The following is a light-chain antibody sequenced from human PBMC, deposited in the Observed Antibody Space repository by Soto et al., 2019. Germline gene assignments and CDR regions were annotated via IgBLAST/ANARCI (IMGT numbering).Light chain of an antibody. CDR2: EDF. CDR1: SSDVGGYNY. CDR3: CSHAGRDTYV. Sequence: QSALAQPRSVSGSPGQSVTISCTGTSSDVGGYNYVSWYQQHPGKAPKLMIYEDFKRPSGVSSRFSGSKSGNTASLTISGLQAEDEAEYHCCSHAGRDTYVFGTG. V-gene: IGLV2-11*01. J-gene: IGLJ1*01.